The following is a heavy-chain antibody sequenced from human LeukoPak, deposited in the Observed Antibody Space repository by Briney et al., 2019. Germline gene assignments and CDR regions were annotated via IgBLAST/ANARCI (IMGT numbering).Heavy chain of an antibody. V-gene: IGHV1-8*03. J-gene: IGHJ5*02. CDR1: GYTFTSYD. Sequence: ASVKVSCKASGYTFTSYDINWVRQATGQGLEWMGWMNPNSGNTGYAQKFQGRVTITRNTSISTAYMELSGLRSEDTAVYYCARGLSCSSTSCNYNWFDPWGQGTLVTVSS. CDR2: MNPNSGNT. CDR3: ARGLSCSSTSCNYNWFDP. D-gene: IGHD2-2*01.